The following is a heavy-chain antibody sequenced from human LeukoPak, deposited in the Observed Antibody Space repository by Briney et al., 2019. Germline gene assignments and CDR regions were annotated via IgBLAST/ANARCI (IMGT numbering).Heavy chain of an antibody. CDR1: RDSMSSYY. CDR3: ARGEPTSYFDY. J-gene: IGHJ4*02. V-gene: IGHV4-59*13. CDR2: IYYSGST. Sequence: SETLSLTCTVSRDSMSSYYCSWIRQTPGKGLEWLGYIYYSGSTNYNPSLKSRVTISVDTSKNQFSLKLSSVTAADTAVYYCARGEPTSYFDYWGQGTLVTVSS. D-gene: IGHD1-26*01.